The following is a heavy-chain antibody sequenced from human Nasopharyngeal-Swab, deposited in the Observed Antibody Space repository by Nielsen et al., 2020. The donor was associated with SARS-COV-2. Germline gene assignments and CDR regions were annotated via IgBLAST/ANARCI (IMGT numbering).Heavy chain of an antibody. Sequence: GESLKISCAASGFTSSSYAMHWVRQAPGKGLEWVAVISYDGSNKYYADSVKGRFTISRDNSKNTLYLQMNSLRAEDTAVYYCARPSSGSYQSYFDYWGQGTLVTVSS. CDR3: ARPSSGSYQSYFDY. J-gene: IGHJ4*02. CDR1: GFTSSSYA. V-gene: IGHV3-30-3*01. CDR2: ISYDGSNK. D-gene: IGHD1-26*01.